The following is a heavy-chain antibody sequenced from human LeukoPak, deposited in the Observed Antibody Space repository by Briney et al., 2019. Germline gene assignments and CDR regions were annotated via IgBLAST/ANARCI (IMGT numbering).Heavy chain of an antibody. CDR2: IKEDGSEK. V-gene: IGHV3-7*01. CDR3: ARDWYSNYLHY. J-gene: IGHJ4*02. Sequence: GRSLRLSCAASGFTFSSYGMHWVRQAPGKGLEWVANIKEDGSEKYYVDSVKGRFTISRDNAKNSLYLQMHSLRAEDTAVYYCARDWYSNYLHYWGQGTLVTVSS. D-gene: IGHD4-11*01. CDR1: GFTFSSYG.